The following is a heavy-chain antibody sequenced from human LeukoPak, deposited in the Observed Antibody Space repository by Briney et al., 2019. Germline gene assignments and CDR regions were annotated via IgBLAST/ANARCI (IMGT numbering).Heavy chain of an antibody. CDR3: ASAGYSGYEFDY. V-gene: IGHV4-4*07. J-gene: IGHJ4*02. D-gene: IGHD5-12*01. CDR2: IYTSGRT. Sequence: PSETLSLTRTVSGGSLSSYYWRWIRQPARKGLEWIGRIYTSGRTNYNPSLKSRVTMSEDTSKNQFSLKLSSVTAADTAVYYCASAGYSGYEFDYWGQGTLVTVSS. CDR1: GGSLSSYY.